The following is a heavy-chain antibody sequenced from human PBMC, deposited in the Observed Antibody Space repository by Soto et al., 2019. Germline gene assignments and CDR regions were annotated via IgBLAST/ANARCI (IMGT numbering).Heavy chain of an antibody. D-gene: IGHD1-7*01. J-gene: IGHJ5*02. CDR3: ARDLALTGTTFWFDP. CDR1: GDSVSSSSAA. Sequence: SQTLSLTCAISGDSVSSSSAAWNRIRQSPSRGLEWLGRAYYRSKWYNDYAVSVKSRITINPDTSKNQFSLQLNSVTPEDTAVYYCARDLALTGTTFWFDPWGQGTLVTVSS. V-gene: IGHV6-1*01. CDR2: AYYRSKWYN.